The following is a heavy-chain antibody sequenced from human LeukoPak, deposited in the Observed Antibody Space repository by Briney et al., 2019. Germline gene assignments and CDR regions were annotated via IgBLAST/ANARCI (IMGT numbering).Heavy chain of an antibody. V-gene: IGHV4-61*05. J-gene: IGHJ5*02. Sequence: SETLSLTCTVSGGSITSSSYYWGWIRQPPGKGLEWIGYIYYTGSTNYNPSLKSRVTISVDTSKTHFSLKLRSVTAADTAVYYCARGGYSGYDSRRVLGEFGPWGQGTLVTVSS. CDR1: GGSITSSSYY. D-gene: IGHD5-12*01. CDR2: IYYTGST. CDR3: ARGGYSGYDSRRVLGEFGP.